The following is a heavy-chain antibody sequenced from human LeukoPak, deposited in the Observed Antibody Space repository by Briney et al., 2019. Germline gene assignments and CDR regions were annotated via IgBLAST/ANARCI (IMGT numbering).Heavy chain of an antibody. Sequence: GGSLRLSCAASGFTFSSYSMNWVRQAPGKGLEWVSSISSSSYIYYADSVKGRFTISRDNAKNSLYLQMNSLRTEDTAVYYCAALHTGTFVDYWGPGNLVTVSS. J-gene: IGHJ4*02. CDR1: GFTFSSYS. V-gene: IGHV3-21*01. CDR3: AALHTGTFVDY. CDR2: ISSSSYI. D-gene: IGHD4-17*01.